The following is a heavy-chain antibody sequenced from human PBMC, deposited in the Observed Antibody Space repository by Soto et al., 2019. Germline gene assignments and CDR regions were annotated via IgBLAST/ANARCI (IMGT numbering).Heavy chain of an antibody. CDR2: IIPIFGTA. V-gene: IGHV1-69*13. Sequence: SVKVSCKASGGTFSSYAISWVRQAPGQGLEWMGGIIPIFGTANYEQKFQGRVTITADESTSTAYMELSSLRSEDTAVYYCARGPSDSSGYSYYFDYWGQGTLVTVSS. D-gene: IGHD3-22*01. CDR1: GGTFSSYA. J-gene: IGHJ4*02. CDR3: ARGPSDSSGYSYYFDY.